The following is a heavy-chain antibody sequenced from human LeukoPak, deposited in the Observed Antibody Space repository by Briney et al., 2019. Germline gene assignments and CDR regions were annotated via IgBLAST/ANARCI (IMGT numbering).Heavy chain of an antibody. CDR3: AREVAVAAEWDWFDP. V-gene: IGHV5-51*01. CDR1: GYSFTSYW. J-gene: IGHJ5*02. CDR2: IYPGDSDT. D-gene: IGHD6-19*01. Sequence: GESLKISCKGSGYSFTSYWIGWVRQMPGKGLEWMGIIYPGDSDTIYSPPSQGQVTTPAHKSITTAHLQWSSMQAEATAMPYCAREVAVAAEWDWFDPWGQGTLVTVSS.